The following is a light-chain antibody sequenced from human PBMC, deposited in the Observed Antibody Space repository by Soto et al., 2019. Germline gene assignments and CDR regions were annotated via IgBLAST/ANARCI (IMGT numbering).Light chain of an antibody. CDR1: QGISNH. CDR3: QKYNGAPPCT. V-gene: IGKV1-27*01. J-gene: IGKJ1*01. CDR2: AAS. Sequence: DIRMTQSPSSLSASVGDRVTIPCRARQGISNHLAWYQQKPGKLPKLLVYAASTLQSGCPSRFSGSGSGTDFTLTISSLQPEDVATYYCQKYNGAPPCTFGQGTKGEI.